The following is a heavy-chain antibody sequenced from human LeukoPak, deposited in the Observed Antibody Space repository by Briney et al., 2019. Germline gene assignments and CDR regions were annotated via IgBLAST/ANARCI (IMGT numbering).Heavy chain of an antibody. CDR1: GFTFSSYG. J-gene: IGHJ4*02. CDR2: ISYDGSNK. CDR3: AKVGRRWLQFKDYFDY. V-gene: IGHV3-30*18. D-gene: IGHD5-24*01. Sequence: PGGSLRLSCAASGFTFSSYGIHWVRQAPGKGLEWVAVISYDGSNKYYADSVKGRFTISRDNSKNTLYLQMNSLRAEDTAVYYCAKVGRRWLQFKDYFDYWGQGTLVTVSS.